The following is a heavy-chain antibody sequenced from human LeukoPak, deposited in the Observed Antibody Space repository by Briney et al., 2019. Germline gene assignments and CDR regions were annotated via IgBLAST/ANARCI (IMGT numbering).Heavy chain of an antibody. V-gene: IGHV3-30-3*02. CDR2: ISYDGSNK. CDR3: AKELYKWLRAFDI. Sequence: WIRQPPGKGLEWVAVISYDGSNKYYADSVKGRFTISRDNSKNTLYLQMNSLRAEDTAVYYCAKELYKWLRAFDIWGQGTMVTVSS. J-gene: IGHJ3*02. D-gene: IGHD5-12*01.